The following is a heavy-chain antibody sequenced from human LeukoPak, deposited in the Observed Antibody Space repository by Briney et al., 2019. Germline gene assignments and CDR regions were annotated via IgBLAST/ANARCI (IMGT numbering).Heavy chain of an antibody. CDR3: ARGVYIAAAQYGY. CDR1: GGSISSYY. V-gene: IGHV4-59*01. CDR2: IYYSGTT. J-gene: IGHJ4*02. Sequence: SETLSLTCTVSGGSISSYYWSWIRQPPGKGLEWIGYIYYSGTTNYNTSLKSRVTISVDTSKNQFSLKLSSVTAADTAVYYCARGVYIAAAQYGYWGQGTLVTVSS. D-gene: IGHD6-13*01.